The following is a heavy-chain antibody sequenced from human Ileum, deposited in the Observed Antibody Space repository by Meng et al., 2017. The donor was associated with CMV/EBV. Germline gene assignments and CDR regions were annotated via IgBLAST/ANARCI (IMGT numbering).Heavy chain of an antibody. CDR2: IFPGDSQT. V-gene: IGHV5-51*01. D-gene: IGHD5-12*01. J-gene: IGHJ5*02. CDR3: ARYSGRLLTNNWFDP. CDR1: YDFSGYW. Sequence: YDFSGYWIGWVRQLPGTGKGLEWMGIIFPGDSQTYYSPAFQGQVTISVDKSIATAYLQWSSLKASDTAMYYCARYSGRLLTNNWFDPWGQGTLVTVSS.